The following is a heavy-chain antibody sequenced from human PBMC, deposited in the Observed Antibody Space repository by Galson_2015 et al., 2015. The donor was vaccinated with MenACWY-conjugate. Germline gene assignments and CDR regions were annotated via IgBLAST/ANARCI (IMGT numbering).Heavy chain of an antibody. Sequence: QSGAEVKQPGASVRVSCKASGLIFTNSGLNWVRQAPGQGLEWMGWISASNGNTKYAQRFQDRVTMTTDKSTSTAYMELRSLTSDDTALYYCARETGYFDHWGQGSLVTVSS. CDR1: GLIFTNSG. CDR3: ARETGYFDH. J-gene: IGHJ4*02. CDR2: ISASNGNT. V-gene: IGHV1-18*04. D-gene: IGHD6-13*01.